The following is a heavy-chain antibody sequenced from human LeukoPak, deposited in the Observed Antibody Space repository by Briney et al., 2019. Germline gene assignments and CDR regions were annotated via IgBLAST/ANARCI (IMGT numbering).Heavy chain of an antibody. D-gene: IGHD3-22*01. V-gene: IGHV1-69*13. CDR1: GYTFTSYD. Sequence: SVKVSCKASGYTFTSYDINWVRQAPGQGLEWMGGIIPILGTANYAQKFQGRVTITADESTSTAYMELSSLRSEDTAVYYCARGDYETHGYQTRWGQGTLVTVSS. J-gene: IGHJ4*02. CDR3: ARGDYETHGYQTR. CDR2: IIPILGTA.